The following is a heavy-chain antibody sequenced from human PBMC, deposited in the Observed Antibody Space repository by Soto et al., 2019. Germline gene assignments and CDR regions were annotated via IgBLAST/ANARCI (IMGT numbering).Heavy chain of an antibody. CDR3: TPDLAHYYGSGSYDY. Sequence: GGSLRLSCAASGFTFSNAWMSWVRQAPGKGLEWVGRIKSKTDGGTTDYAAPVKGRFTISRDDSKNTLYLQMNSLKTEDTAVYYCTPDLAHYYGSGSYDYWGQGTLVTVSS. D-gene: IGHD3-10*01. V-gene: IGHV3-15*01. CDR2: IKSKTDGGTT. CDR1: GFTFSNAW. J-gene: IGHJ4*02.